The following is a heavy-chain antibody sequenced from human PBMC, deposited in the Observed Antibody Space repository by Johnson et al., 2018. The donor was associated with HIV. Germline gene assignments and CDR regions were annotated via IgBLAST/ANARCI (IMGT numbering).Heavy chain of an antibody. CDR2: IPYDGSDK. J-gene: IGHJ3*02. CDR3: AKSPLGRLREGAFDI. Sequence: VQVVESGGGVVQPGGSLRLSCATSGFSFSSYGMYWVRQAPGKGLEWVSFIPYDGSDKYYTDSVKGRFTISRDNSKNTLYLQMNSLRAEDTAVYYCAKSPLGRLREGAFDIWGQGTMVTVSS. V-gene: IGHV3-30*02. D-gene: IGHD7-27*01. CDR1: GFSFSSYG.